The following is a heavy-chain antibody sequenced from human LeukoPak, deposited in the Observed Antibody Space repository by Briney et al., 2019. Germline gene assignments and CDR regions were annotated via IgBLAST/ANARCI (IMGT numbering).Heavy chain of an antibody. Sequence: GGSLRLSCAASGFTVSSNYMSWVRQAPGKGLEWVSVIYSGGSTYYADSVKGRFTISRDNFKNTLYLQMNSLRAEDTAVYYCARDHKAYYYDSSGYYLDYWGQGTLVTVSS. J-gene: IGHJ4*02. CDR1: GFTVSSNY. D-gene: IGHD3-22*01. V-gene: IGHV3-53*01. CDR3: ARDHKAYYYDSSGYYLDY. CDR2: IYSGGST.